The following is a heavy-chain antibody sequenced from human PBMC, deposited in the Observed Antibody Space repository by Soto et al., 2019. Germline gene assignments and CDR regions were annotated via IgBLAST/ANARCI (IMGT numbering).Heavy chain of an antibody. CDR1: GFTFSSYG. CDR2: ISYDGSNK. J-gene: IGHJ4*02. CDR3: AKKGYDSSPETHFDY. Sequence: QVQLVESGGGVVQPGRSLRLSCAASGFTFSSYGMHWVRQAPGKGLEWVAVISYDGSNKYYADSVKGRFTISRDNSKNTLYLQMNSLRAEDTAVYYCAKKGYDSSPETHFDYWGQGTLVTVSS. V-gene: IGHV3-30*18. D-gene: IGHD3-22*01.